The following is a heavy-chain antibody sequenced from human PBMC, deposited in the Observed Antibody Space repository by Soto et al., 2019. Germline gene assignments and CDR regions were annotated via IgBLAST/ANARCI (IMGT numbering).Heavy chain of an antibody. CDR2: INSDGSST. CDR3: ARETGDFWSGYFPFDY. V-gene: IGHV3-74*01. D-gene: IGHD3-3*01. Sequence: EVQLVESGGGLVQPGGSLRLSCAASGFTFSSYWMHWVRQAPGKGLVWVSRINSDGSSTSYADSVKGRFTISRDNAKNTLYLKMNSLRAEDTAVYYCARETGDFWSGYFPFDYWGQGTLVTVSS. CDR1: GFTFSSYW. J-gene: IGHJ4*02.